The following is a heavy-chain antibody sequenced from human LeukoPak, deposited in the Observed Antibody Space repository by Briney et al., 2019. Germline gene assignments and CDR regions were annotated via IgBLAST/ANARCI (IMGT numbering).Heavy chain of an antibody. V-gene: IGHV3-23*01. CDR3: AKDSPAMVRVLFGY. CDR2: ISCSGDNT. D-gene: IGHD3-10*01. Sequence: PGGSLGLSCAASGFTFISYAVGWVRPAPGKGLGWVAAISCSGDNTYYADSVKGRFTISRDISRDNSKNTVYLQMNSLRAEDTAVYYCAKDSPAMVRVLFGYRGQGTLVTVSS. CDR1: GFTFISYA. J-gene: IGHJ4*02.